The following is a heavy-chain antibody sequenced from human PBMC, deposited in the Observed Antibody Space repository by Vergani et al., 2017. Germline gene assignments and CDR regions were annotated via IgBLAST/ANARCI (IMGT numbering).Heavy chain of an antibody. V-gene: IGHV3-11*05. D-gene: IGHD3-10*01. CDR3: ARTSSYGSGSYYRNFDY. Sequence: QVQLVESGGGLVKPGGSLRLSCAASGFTFSDYYMSWIRQAPGKGLEWVSYISSSSSYTNYADSVKGRFTISRDNAKNSLYLQMNSLRAEDTAVYYCARTSSYGSGSYYRNFDYWGQGTLVTVSS. CDR2: ISSSSSYT. CDR1: GFTFSDYY. J-gene: IGHJ4*02.